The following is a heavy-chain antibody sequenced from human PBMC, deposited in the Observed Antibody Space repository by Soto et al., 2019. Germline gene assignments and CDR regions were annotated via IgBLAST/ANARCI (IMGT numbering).Heavy chain of an antibody. CDR3: ARGPAHLGIHPLCFDP. V-gene: IGHV5-51*01. CDR2: CYPGDSDT. D-gene: IGHD7-27*01. J-gene: IGHJ5*02. CDR1: GYNFTSYW. Sequence: GESLNISCKGSGYNFTSYWIVWVRHMPGKGLECMGICYPGDSDTRYSPSIQGHVTISADKSTSTAYLKWSSLRNSDTAMYSCARGPAHLGIHPLCFDPWGQGTLVTVSS.